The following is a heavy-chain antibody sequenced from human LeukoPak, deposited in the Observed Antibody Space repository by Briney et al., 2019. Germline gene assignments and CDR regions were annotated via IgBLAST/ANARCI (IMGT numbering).Heavy chain of an antibody. D-gene: IGHD4-23*01. Sequence: SVKVSCKASGGPFSSYAISWVRQAPGQGLEWMGGIIPIFGTANYAQKFQGRVTITADESTSTAYMELSSLRSEDTAVYYCARELAVVTTGDYWGQGTLVTVSS. CDR1: GGPFSSYA. CDR2: IIPIFGTA. CDR3: ARELAVVTTGDY. J-gene: IGHJ4*02. V-gene: IGHV1-69*13.